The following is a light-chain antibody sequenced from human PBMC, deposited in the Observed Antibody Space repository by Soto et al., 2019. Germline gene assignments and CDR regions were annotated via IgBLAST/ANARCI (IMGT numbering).Light chain of an antibody. Sequence: EIVMSQSPATLSVSPGERATLSCRASQSVSSNLAWYQQKPGQAPRLLIYGASTSATGLPARFSGSGSGTEFTLTISSLQSEDFAVYYCQQYNNWPQTFGQGTKADI. CDR3: QQYNNWPQT. CDR1: QSVSSN. CDR2: GAS. V-gene: IGKV3-15*01. J-gene: IGKJ1*01.